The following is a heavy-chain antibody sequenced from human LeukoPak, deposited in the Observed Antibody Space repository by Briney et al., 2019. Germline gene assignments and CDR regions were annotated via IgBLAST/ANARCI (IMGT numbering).Heavy chain of an antibody. CDR3: ARPVVTVSSYWYFDL. D-gene: IGHD2-21*02. Sequence: GGSLRLSCAASGFTFSSYSMNWVRQAPGKGLEWVSSISSSSSYIYYADSVKGRFTISRDNAKNSLYLQMNSLRAEDTAVYYCARPVVTVSSYWYFDLWGRGTLVTVSS. V-gene: IGHV3-21*01. CDR1: GFTFSSYS. J-gene: IGHJ2*01. CDR2: ISSSSSYI.